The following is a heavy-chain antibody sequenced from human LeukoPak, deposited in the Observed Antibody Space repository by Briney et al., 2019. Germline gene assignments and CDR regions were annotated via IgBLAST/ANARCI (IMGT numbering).Heavy chain of an antibody. CDR1: GGSFSGYY. Sequence: PSETLSLTCAVYGGSFSGYYWSWIRQPPGKGLEWIGYIYYSGSTYYNPSLKSRVTISVDTSKNQFSLKLSSVTAADTAVYYCARVGKSPAVYSGSYLGWNTDAFDIWGQGTMVTVSS. D-gene: IGHD1-26*01. V-gene: IGHV4-30-4*08. J-gene: IGHJ3*02. CDR3: ARVGKSPAVYSGSYLGWNTDAFDI. CDR2: IYYSGST.